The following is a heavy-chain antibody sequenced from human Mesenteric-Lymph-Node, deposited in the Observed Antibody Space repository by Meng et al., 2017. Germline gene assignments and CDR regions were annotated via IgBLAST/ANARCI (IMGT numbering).Heavy chain of an antibody. Sequence: QVQLQQWGVALLKPSDTLSLNCAVYGGSFSGYYWSWIRQPPGKGLEWIGEINHSGSTNYNPSLKSRVTISVDTSKNQFSLKLSSVTAADTAVYYCARRGGRDFDYWGQGTLVTVSS. D-gene: IGHD2-15*01. CDR2: INHSGST. V-gene: IGHV4-34*01. J-gene: IGHJ4*02. CDR3: ARRGGRDFDY. CDR1: GGSFSGYY.